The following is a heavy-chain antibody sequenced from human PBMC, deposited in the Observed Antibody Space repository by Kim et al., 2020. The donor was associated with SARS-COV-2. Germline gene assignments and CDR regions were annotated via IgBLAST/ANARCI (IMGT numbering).Heavy chain of an antibody. J-gene: IGHJ4*02. V-gene: IGHV4-59*09. CDR3: AGGFDY. Sequence: YSGSTNDNPSHKSRVTISVDTSKNQFSLKLSSVTAADTAVYYCAGGFDYWGQGTLVIVSS. CDR2: YSGST.